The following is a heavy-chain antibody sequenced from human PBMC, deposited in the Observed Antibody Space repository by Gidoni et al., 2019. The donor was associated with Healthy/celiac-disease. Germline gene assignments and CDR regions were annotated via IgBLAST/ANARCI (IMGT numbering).Heavy chain of an antibody. Sequence: EVQLVQSGAEVKKPGEYLKISCKGSGYSFTSYWIAWVRQMPGKGLAWMGIIYPGDSDTRYSPSFQGQVTISADKSISTAYLQWSSLKASDTAMYYCARPVATAGTGFDYWGQGTLVTVSS. CDR2: IYPGDSDT. D-gene: IGHD6-13*01. CDR1: GYSFTSYW. CDR3: ARPVATAGTGFDY. V-gene: IGHV5-51*01. J-gene: IGHJ4*02.